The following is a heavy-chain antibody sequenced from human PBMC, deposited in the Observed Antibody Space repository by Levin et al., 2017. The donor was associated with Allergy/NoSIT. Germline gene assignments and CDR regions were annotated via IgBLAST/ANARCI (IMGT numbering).Heavy chain of an antibody. D-gene: IGHD2-2*01. V-gene: IGHV3-74*01. Sequence: ASVKVSCVGSGYTFSGYYMHWVRQAPGKGLVWVSHINSDGSNTNYADSVKGRFTISRDNAKNTLYLQMNSLRAEDTAVYYCGRGGCSSTSCIDYWGQGILVTVSS. CDR1: GYTFSGYY. CDR2: INSDGSNT. J-gene: IGHJ4*02. CDR3: GRGGCSSTSCIDY.